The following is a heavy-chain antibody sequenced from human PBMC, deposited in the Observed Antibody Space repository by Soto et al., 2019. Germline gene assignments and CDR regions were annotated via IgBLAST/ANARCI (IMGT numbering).Heavy chain of an antibody. D-gene: IGHD4-17*01. Sequence: SETLSLTCTVSGGSISSSSYYWGWIRQPPGKGLEWIGSIYYSGSTYYNPSLKSRVTISVDTSKNQFSLKLSSVTAADTAVYYCASDGDSNLRYYFDYWGQGTLVTVSS. V-gene: IGHV4-39*01. CDR3: ASDGDSNLRYYFDY. CDR2: IYYSGST. CDR1: GGSISSSSYY. J-gene: IGHJ4*02.